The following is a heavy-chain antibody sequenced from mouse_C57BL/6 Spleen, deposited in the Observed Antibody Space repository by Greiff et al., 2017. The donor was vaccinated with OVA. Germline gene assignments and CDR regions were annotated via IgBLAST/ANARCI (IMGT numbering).Heavy chain of an antibody. Sequence: QVQLQQPGAELVRPGSSVKLSCKASGYTFTSYWMHWVKQRPLQGLEWIGNIDTSVSATHYTQKFKDKATLPVEKSSSTAYMQLSSLTSEDSAVYYCASGEGYDRGDAMDYWGQGTSVTVSA. CDR1: GYTFTSYW. V-gene: IGHV1-52*01. CDR2: IDTSVSAT. J-gene: IGHJ4*01. D-gene: IGHD2-2*01. CDR3: ASGEGYDRGDAMDY.